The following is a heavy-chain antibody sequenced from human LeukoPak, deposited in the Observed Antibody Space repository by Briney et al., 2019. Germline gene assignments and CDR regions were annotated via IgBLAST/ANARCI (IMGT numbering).Heavy chain of an antibody. CDR1: GFTFSSYG. J-gene: IGHJ4*02. CDR2: IRYDGSNK. D-gene: IGHD6-6*01. CDR3: ARGGGIAARQPPAN. Sequence: GGSLRLSCAASGFTFSSYGMHWVRQAPGKGLEWVAFIRYDGSNKYYADSVKGRFTISRDNSKNTLYLQMNTLSKEDTAVYYCARGGGIAARQPPANWGQGTLVTVSS. V-gene: IGHV3-30*02.